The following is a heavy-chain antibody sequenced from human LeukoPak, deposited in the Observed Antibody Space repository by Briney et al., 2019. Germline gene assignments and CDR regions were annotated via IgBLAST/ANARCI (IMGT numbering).Heavy chain of an antibody. J-gene: IGHJ6*02. CDR3: AKDIVRYCSSTSCPGRGMDV. D-gene: IGHD2-2*01. CDR1: GFTFDDYA. Sequence: GGSLRLSCAASGFTFDDYAMHWVRQAPGKGLEWVSGISWDSGSIGYADSVKGRFTISRDNAKNSLYLQMNSLRAEDTALYYYAKDIVRYCSSTSCPGRGMDVWGQGTTVTVSS. CDR2: ISWDSGSI. V-gene: IGHV3-9*01.